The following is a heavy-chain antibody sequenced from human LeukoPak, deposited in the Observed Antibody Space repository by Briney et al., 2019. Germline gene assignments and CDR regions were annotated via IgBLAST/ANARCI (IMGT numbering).Heavy chain of an antibody. J-gene: IGHJ4*02. CDR2: INPNSGGT. Sequence: ASVKVSCKASGYTFSGYYMHWVRQAPGQGLEWMGRINPNSGGTNYAQKFQGRVTMTRDTSISTAYMELSRLRSDDTAVYYCARQIGYCSSTSCYASGVDYWGQGTLVTVSS. V-gene: IGHV1-2*06. CDR3: ARQIGYCSSTSCYASGVDY. D-gene: IGHD2-2*01. CDR1: GYTFSGYY.